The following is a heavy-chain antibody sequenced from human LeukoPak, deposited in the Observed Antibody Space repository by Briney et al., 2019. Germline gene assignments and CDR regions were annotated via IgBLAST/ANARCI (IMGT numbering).Heavy chain of an antibody. Sequence: AGGSLRLSCAASGFTFRSFGLHWVRQAPGKGLEWVALIRSDGNSKNYADSVKGQFTISRDTSKNTVYLQMNNLRAEDTALYSCAKWSGDYPSYYLDYWGQGTLVTVSS. CDR1: GFTFRSFG. CDR3: AKWSGDYPSYYLDY. V-gene: IGHV3-30*02. J-gene: IGHJ4*02. D-gene: IGHD4-17*01. CDR2: IRSDGNSK.